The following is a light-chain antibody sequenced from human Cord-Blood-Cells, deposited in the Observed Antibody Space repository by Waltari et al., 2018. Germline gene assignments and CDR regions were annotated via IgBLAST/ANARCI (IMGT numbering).Light chain of an antibody. V-gene: IGKV3-15*01. Sequence: EIVMTQSPATLSVSPGERATLSCRASQSVSSNLAWYQQKPGQAPRLLIYGVSTRATGIPARFSGSGSGTEFTLTISSLQYEDFAVYYCQQYNNWPYTFGQGTKLEIK. J-gene: IGKJ2*01. CDR2: GVS. CDR3: QQYNNWPYT. CDR1: QSVSSN.